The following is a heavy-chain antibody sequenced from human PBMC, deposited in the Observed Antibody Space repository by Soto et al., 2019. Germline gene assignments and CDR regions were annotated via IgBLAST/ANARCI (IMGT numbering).Heavy chain of an antibody. V-gene: IGHV3-23*01. CDR1: GFTFSSYA. CDR2: ISGSGGST. D-gene: IGHD6-13*01. CDR3: AKDSDSSSWYANWFDP. Sequence: GGSLRLSCAASGFTFSSYAMSWVRQAPGKGLEWVSAISGSGGSTYYADSVKGRFTISRDNSKNTLYPQMNSLRAEDTAVYYCAKDSDSSSWYANWFDPWGQGTLVTVSS. J-gene: IGHJ5*02.